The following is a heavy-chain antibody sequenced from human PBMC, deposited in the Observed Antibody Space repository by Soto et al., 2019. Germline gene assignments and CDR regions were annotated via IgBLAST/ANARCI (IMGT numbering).Heavy chain of an antibody. CDR3: ASFNDRSEPAASLY. CDR2: IYHSGST. CDR1: GECRFRWGQY. V-gene: IGHV4-31*03. J-gene: IGHJ4*02. Sequence: CSVGGECRFRWGQYRILIRKHPGKSLEWIGYIYHSGSTYYHPSLKSRLTISLDTSQNQFSLNLNSVTAADTAIYYCASFNDRSEPAASLYWGQGTLVTVSS. D-gene: IGHD2-2*01.